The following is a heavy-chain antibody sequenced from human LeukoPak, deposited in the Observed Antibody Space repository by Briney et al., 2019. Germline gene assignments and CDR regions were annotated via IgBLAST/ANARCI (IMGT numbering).Heavy chain of an antibody. CDR2: IYYSGST. J-gene: IGHJ4*02. CDR3: ARGYYYDSSGRLSY. CDR1: GGSVSSGSYY. V-gene: IGHV4-61*01. D-gene: IGHD3-22*01. Sequence: SETLSLTCTVSGGSVSSGSYYWSWIRQPPGQGLEWIVYIYYSGSTNYNPSLKSRVTISVDTSKNQFSLKLSSVTAADTAVYYCARGYYYDSSGRLSYWGQGTLVTVSS.